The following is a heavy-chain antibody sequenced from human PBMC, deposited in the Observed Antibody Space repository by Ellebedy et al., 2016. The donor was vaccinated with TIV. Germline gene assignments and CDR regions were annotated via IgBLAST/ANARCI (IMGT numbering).Heavy chain of an antibody. D-gene: IGHD3-16*01. V-gene: IGHV4-39*07. J-gene: IGHJ6*02. Sequence: SETLSLTCTVSGGSISSSSYYWVWFRQSPGTGLEWIGSIHYSGTTYYNPSLKSRITISVDTSKNQFSLKLSSVTPEDTAVYYCARGWFGSGMGVWGQGTTVTVSS. CDR1: GGSISSSSYY. CDR2: IHYSGTT. CDR3: ARGWFGSGMGV.